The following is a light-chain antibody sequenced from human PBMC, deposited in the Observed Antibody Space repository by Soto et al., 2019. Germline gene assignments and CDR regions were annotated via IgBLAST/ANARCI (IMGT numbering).Light chain of an antibody. Sequence: EIVLTQSPGTLSLSPGERAALSCRASQSISSTYLAWYQLKPGQAPRLLIFSTSNRATGIPDRFSGSGSGTGFTLTISSLEPEDFAVYYCHHTGTFGQGTKVDI. CDR3: HHTGT. J-gene: IGKJ1*01. V-gene: IGKV3-20*01. CDR1: QSISSTY. CDR2: STS.